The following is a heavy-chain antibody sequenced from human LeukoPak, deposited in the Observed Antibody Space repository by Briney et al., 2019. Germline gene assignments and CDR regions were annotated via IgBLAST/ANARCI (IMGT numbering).Heavy chain of an antibody. J-gene: IGHJ4*02. CDR3: ARTATVVTYFDY. Sequence: NPSQTLSLTCAVSGDSVSSGAYFWSWIRQPPGKGLEWIGYIYHSGTTYYKSSLKSRVTISVDTSKNQFSLKLSSVTAADTAVYYCARTATVVTYFDYWGQGTLVTVSS. V-gene: IGHV4-30-2*02. CDR1: GDSVSSGAYF. CDR2: IYHSGTT. D-gene: IGHD4-23*01.